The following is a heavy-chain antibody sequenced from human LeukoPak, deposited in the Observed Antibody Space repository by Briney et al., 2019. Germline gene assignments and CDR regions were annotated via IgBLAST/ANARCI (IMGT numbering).Heavy chain of an antibody. V-gene: IGHV4-39*01. Sequence: SETLSLTCTVSGGSNSSSSYYWGWIRQPPGKGLEWIGSIYYSGSTYYNPSLKSRVTISVDTSKNQFSLKLSSLTAADTAVYYCARFFAENYYYYYYMDVWGKGTTVTVSS. J-gene: IGHJ6*03. CDR3: ARFFAENYYYYYYMDV. CDR1: GGSNSSSSYY. D-gene: IGHD3-3*01. CDR2: IYYSGST.